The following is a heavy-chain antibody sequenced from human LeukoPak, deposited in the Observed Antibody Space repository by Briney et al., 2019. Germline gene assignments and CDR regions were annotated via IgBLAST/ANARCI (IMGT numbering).Heavy chain of an antibody. CDR2: IIPIFGTA. CDR3: ARVDSSSWYVAFDY. D-gene: IGHD6-13*01. CDR1: GGTFSSYA. V-gene: IGHV1-69*06. J-gene: IGHJ4*02. Sequence: SVKVSCKASGGTFSSYAISWVRQAPGQGLEWMGGIIPIFGTANYARKFQGRVTITADKSTSTAYMELSSLRSEDTAVYYCARVDSSSWYVAFDYWGQGTLVTVSS.